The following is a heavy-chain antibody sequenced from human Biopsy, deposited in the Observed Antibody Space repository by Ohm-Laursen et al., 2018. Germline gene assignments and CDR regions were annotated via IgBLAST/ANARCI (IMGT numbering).Heavy chain of an antibody. CDR1: GGDINNYY. CDR3: ASVVLGPTNDAFDL. Sequence: PPGTLSLTCHVSGGDINNYYWSWIRQPAGKGLEWIGRIYPGGSTNYNPSLKSRVTMSVDTSKKQLSLRLRSVTAADTAMYYCASVVLGPTNDAFDLWGQGTMVGVSS. V-gene: IGHV4-4*07. D-gene: IGHD3-22*01. CDR2: IYPGGST. J-gene: IGHJ3*01.